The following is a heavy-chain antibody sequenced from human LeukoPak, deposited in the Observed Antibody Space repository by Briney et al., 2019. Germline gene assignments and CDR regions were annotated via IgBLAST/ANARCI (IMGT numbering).Heavy chain of an antibody. CDR2: INHSGST. Sequence: SETLSLTCAVYGGSFSGYYWSWIRQPPGKGLEWIGEINHSGSTNYNPSLKSRVTISLDTSKNQFSLKVGSVTAADTAVYYCARGQGTVTTHWGQGTLVTVSS. J-gene: IGHJ4*02. D-gene: IGHD4-17*01. CDR3: ARGQGTVTTH. V-gene: IGHV4-34*01. CDR1: GGSFSGYY.